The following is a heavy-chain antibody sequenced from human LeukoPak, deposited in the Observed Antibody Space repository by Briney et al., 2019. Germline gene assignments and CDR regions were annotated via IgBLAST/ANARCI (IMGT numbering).Heavy chain of an antibody. Sequence: SETLSLTCAVYGGSFSGYYWSWIRQPPGKGLEWIGEINHSGSTNYNPSLRSRVTISVDTSKNQFSLKLSSVAAADTAVYYCARSIPTVTNYWGQGTLVTVSS. V-gene: IGHV4-34*01. CDR3: ARSIPTVTNY. J-gene: IGHJ4*02. CDR1: GGSFSGYY. D-gene: IGHD4-17*01. CDR2: INHSGST.